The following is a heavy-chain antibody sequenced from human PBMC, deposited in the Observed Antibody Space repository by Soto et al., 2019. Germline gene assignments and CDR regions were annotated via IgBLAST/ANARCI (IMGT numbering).Heavy chain of an antibody. CDR3: AKGFLFGVMLLGF. V-gene: IGHV3-23*01. J-gene: IGHJ4*02. D-gene: IGHD3-3*01. CDR1: GFTFSSYA. CDR2: LSGSGGST. Sequence: EVQLLESGGGLVQPGGSLRLSCAASGFTFSSYAMSWVRQAPGKGLEWVSALSGSGGSTYYADSVKGRFTSSRDNSKNTLYLQMNSLRAEDTAVYYCAKGFLFGVMLLGFWGQGNLVTVSS.